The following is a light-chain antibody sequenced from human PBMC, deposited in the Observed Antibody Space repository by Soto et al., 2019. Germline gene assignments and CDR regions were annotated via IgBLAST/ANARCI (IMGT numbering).Light chain of an antibody. CDR3: QQYDDYPLT. V-gene: IGKV1-8*01. CDR1: QGISSY. J-gene: IGKJ4*01. CDR2: DAS. Sequence: AIRMTQSPSSFSASTGDRVTITCRASQGISSYLAWYQQKPGKAPKLLIYDASTLESGVPSRFSGSGSGTEFTLTISSLQADDFATYFCQQYDDYPLTFGGGTKVDIK.